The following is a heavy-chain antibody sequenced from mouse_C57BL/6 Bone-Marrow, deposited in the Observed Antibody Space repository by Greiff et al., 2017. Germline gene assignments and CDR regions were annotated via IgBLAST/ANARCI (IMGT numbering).Heavy chain of an antibody. V-gene: IGHV1-69*01. CDR2: IDPSDSYT. D-gene: IGHD1-1*01. Sequence: QVQLQQPGAELVMPGASVKLSCKASGYTFTSYWMHWVKQRPGQGLEWIGEIDPSDSYTNYNQKFKGKSTLTVDKSSSTAYMQLSSLTSEDSAVYYCARGHYSGSSYFYFDYWGQGTTLTVSS. CDR1: GYTFTSYW. CDR3: ARGHYSGSSYFYFDY. J-gene: IGHJ2*01.